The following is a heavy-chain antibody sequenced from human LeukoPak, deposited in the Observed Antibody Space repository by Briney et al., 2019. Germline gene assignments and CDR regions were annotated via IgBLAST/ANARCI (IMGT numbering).Heavy chain of an antibody. V-gene: IGHV1-8*02. Sequence: ASVKVSCKASGYTFTSYDINWVRQATGQGLEWMGWMNPNSGNTGYAQKFQGRVTMTRNTSISTAYMELSSLRSEDTAVYYCARIRCSSTSCLFDYWGQGTLVTVSS. CDR1: GYTFTSYD. D-gene: IGHD2-2*01. CDR2: MNPNSGNT. CDR3: ARIRCSSTSCLFDY. J-gene: IGHJ4*02.